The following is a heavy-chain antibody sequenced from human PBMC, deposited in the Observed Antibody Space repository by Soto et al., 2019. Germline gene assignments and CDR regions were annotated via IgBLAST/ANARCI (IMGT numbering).Heavy chain of an antibody. CDR3: ARDQGYYYDSSGPHDAFDI. J-gene: IGHJ3*02. CDR1: GFTFSSYW. D-gene: IGHD3-22*01. V-gene: IGHV3-7*03. Sequence: GGSLRLSCAASGFTFSSYWMSWVRQAPGKGLEWVANIKQDGSEKYYVDSVKGRFTISRDNAKNSLYLQMNSLRAEDTAVYYCARDQGYYYDSSGPHDAFDIWGQGTMVTVSS. CDR2: IKQDGSEK.